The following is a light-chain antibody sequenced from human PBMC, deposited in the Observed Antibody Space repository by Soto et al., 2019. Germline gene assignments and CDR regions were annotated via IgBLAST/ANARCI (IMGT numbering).Light chain of an antibody. CDR1: SSNIGSNT. CDR2: SNN. J-gene: IGLJ3*02. V-gene: IGLV1-44*01. CDR3: AAWDDSLNGL. Sequence: VLTQPPSASGTPGQRVTISCSGSSSNIGSNTVNWYQQLPGTAPKLLIYSNNQRPSGVPDRFSGSKSGTSASLAIGGLQSEDEADYYCAAWDDSLNGLFGGGTKVTVL.